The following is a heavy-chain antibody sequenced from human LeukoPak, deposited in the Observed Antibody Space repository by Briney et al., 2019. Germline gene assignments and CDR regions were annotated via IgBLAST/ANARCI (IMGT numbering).Heavy chain of an antibody. CDR3: ARADRLHGGPYLIGP. D-gene: IGHD2-21*01. Sequence: ASVKVSCKTSGYTFTDYYLHWVRQAPGQGLEWMGWINPNSGRTSSAQKFQGRVTTTRDTSIATVYMEVTWLTSDDTAIYYCARADRLHGGPYLIGPWGQGTLVTVSS. J-gene: IGHJ5*02. V-gene: IGHV1-2*02. CDR2: INPNSGRT. CDR1: GYTFTDYY.